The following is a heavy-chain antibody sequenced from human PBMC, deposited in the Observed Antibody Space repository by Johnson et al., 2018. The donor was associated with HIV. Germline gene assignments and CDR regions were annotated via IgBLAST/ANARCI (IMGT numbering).Heavy chain of an antibody. V-gene: IGHV3-20*04. CDR3: ARDQVDSGGAFDI. CDR2: INWNGGRT. D-gene: IGHD1-26*01. Sequence: VQLVESGGGVVRPGGSLRLSCTVAGFRFDDYGMSWVRQAPGKGLEWVSGINWNGGRTGYADSVKGRFTISRDNAKNSLYLQMNSLRAEDTAVYYCARDQVDSGGAFDIWGQGTMVTVSS. J-gene: IGHJ3*02. CDR1: GFRFDDYG.